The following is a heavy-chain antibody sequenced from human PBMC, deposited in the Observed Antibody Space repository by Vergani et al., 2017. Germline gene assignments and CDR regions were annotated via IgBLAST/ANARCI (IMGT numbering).Heavy chain of an antibody. D-gene: IGHD3-3*01. Sequence: QVQLVESGGGVVQPGRSLRLSCAASGFTFSSYAMHWVRQAPGKGLEWVAVISYDGSNKYYADSVKGRFTISRDNSKNTLYLQMNSLRAEDTAVYYCASGDDFWSGYPFFYWGQGTLVTVSS. CDR1: GFTFSSYA. CDR2: ISYDGSNK. J-gene: IGHJ4*02. V-gene: IGHV3-30*04. CDR3: ASGDDFWSGYPFFY.